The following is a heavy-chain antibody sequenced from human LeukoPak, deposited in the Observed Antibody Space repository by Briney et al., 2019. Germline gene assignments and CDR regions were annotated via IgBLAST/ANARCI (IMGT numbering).Heavy chain of an antibody. CDR2: IYYSGST. D-gene: IGHD3-10*01. CDR3: ARDTYYYGSGSAFDI. Sequence: SETLSLTCTVSGGSISSSSYYWGWIRQPPGKGLEWIGSIYYSGSTYYNPSLKSRVTISVDTSKNQFSLKLSSVTAADTAVYYCARDTYYYGSGSAFDIWGQGTMVTVSS. V-gene: IGHV4-39*07. J-gene: IGHJ3*02. CDR1: GGSISSSSYY.